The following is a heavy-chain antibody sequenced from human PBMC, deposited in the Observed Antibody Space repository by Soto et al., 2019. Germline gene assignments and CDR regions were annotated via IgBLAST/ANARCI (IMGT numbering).Heavy chain of an antibody. CDR3: ARDSDKGGYPNPYNWFDP. V-gene: IGHV1-69*01. D-gene: IGHD3-22*01. J-gene: IGHJ5*02. Sequence: QVQLVQSGAEVKKPGSSVKVSCKASGGTFSSYAISWVRQAPGQGLEWMGGIIPIFGTANYAQKFQGRVTITADESTSTAYMELSSLRSEDTAVYYCARDSDKGGYPNPYNWFDPWGQGTLVTVSS. CDR2: IIPIFGTA. CDR1: GGTFSSYA.